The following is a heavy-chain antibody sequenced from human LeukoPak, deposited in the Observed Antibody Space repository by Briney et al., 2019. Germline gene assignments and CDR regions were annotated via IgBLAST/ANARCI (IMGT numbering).Heavy chain of an antibody. D-gene: IGHD4-11*01. CDR2: ISPDARTI. V-gene: IGHV3-74*01. Sequence: GGSLRLSCAASGFAFGSNWMHWVRHAPGKGLVWVSHISPDARTITYAAFVKGRFTISRDNAKNSLYLQMNSLRAEDTAVYYCARVLGVPTVWDFWGQGALVTVSS. J-gene: IGHJ4*02. CDR3: ARVLGVPTVWDF. CDR1: GFAFGSNW.